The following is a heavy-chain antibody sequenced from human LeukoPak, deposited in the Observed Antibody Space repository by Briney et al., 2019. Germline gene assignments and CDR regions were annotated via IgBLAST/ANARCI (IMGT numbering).Heavy chain of an antibody. CDR1: GFTLSDFY. J-gene: IGHJ4*02. V-gene: IGHV3-11*05. Sequence: PGGSLRLSFAAPGFTLSDFYITWDRPAPGKGLGVVSYISSSNIDTNYADSVKGRFTVSRDNAKNSLYLQMNSLRAEDTAVYYCARDGMGGYDYFDYWGQGTLVTVSS. CDR2: ISSSNIDT. D-gene: IGHD5-12*01. CDR3: ARDGMGGYDYFDY.